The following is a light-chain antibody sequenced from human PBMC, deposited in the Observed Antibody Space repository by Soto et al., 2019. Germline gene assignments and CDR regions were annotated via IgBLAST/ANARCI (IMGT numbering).Light chain of an antibody. CDR3: QKYNRAPGVT. CDR1: PGINYY. Sequence: DIQMTQSPSSLSASIGDRVTITCRASPGINYYLAWYQQKPGKVPKLLIYGASTLQSGVPSRFSGSGSGTDFTLTISSLQPEDVATYYCQKYNRAPGVTFGGGTKVEIK. V-gene: IGKV1-27*01. CDR2: GAS. J-gene: IGKJ4*01.